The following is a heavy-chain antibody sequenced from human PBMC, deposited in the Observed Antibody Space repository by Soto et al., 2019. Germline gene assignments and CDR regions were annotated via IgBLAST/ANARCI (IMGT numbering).Heavy chain of an antibody. Sequence: SLTYAMFGDSVYSNSAAWNWIKQSPSRGLDCLGRTYYSSKWYNDYAVSVKSRITINPDTSKNQFSLQLNSVTPEDTAVYYCARNSSGWYGDYYYYYGMDVWGQGTTVTVSS. CDR3: ARNSSGWYGDYYYYYGMDV. J-gene: IGHJ6*02. D-gene: IGHD6-19*01. V-gene: IGHV6-1*01. CDR2: TYYSSKWYN. CDR1: GDSVYSNSAA.